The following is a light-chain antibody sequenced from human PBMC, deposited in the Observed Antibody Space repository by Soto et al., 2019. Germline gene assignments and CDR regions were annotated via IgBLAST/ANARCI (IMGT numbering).Light chain of an antibody. CDR3: QQRSNWPPWT. J-gene: IGKJ1*01. Sequence: EIVLTQSPATLSLSPGERATLCCRASQSVSSYLAWYQQKPGQAPRLLIYDASNRATGIPARFSGSGSGTDFTLTISSLEPEDFAVYYCQQRSNWPPWTFGQGTKVDIK. CDR1: QSVSSY. V-gene: IGKV3-11*01. CDR2: DAS.